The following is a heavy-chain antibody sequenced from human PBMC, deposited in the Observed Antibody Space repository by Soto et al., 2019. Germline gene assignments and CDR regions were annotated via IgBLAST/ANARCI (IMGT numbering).Heavy chain of an antibody. D-gene: IGHD3-10*01. CDR2: LRSDTGGT. V-gene: IGHV1-2*02. CDR1: GYTFTGHY. Sequence: ASVKVSCKASGYTFTGHYMPWVRQVSGKRLEYLGWLRSDTGGTYYAPKFQGRVTFTRDTSTATAYMELSGLRSDDTAVYFCARDLCPLGSGSPCPPYGLDVWGQGTTVTVSS. J-gene: IGHJ6*02. CDR3: ARDLCPLGSGSPCPPYGLDV.